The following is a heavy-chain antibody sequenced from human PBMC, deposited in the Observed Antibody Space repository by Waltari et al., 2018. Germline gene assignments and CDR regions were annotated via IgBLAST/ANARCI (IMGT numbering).Heavy chain of an antibody. CDR3: ARGQQLVRLFDY. D-gene: IGHD6-13*01. CDR2: IYDSGTT. Sequence: QLQLQESGPGLVKPSETLSRTCTVSGGSISSSSYYWGWIRQPPGKGLEWIGSIYDSGTTYYNPSLKCRVTISVDTSKNQFSLKLSSVTAADTAVYYCARGQQLVRLFDYWGQGTLVTVSS. J-gene: IGHJ4*02. CDR1: GGSISSSSYY. V-gene: IGHV4-39*07.